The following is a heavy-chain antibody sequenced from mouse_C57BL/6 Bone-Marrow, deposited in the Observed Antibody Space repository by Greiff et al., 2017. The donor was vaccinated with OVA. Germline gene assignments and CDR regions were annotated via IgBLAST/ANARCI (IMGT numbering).Heavy chain of an antibody. Sequence: DVKLQESGAELVRPGASVKLSCTASGFNIKDDYMHWVKQRPEQGLEWIGWIDPENGDTEYASKFQGKATITADTSSNTAYLQLSSLTSEDTAVYYCTTFITTPVDYWGQGTTLTVSS. CDR1: GFNIKDDY. CDR3: TTFITTPVDY. V-gene: IGHV14-4*01. D-gene: IGHD1-1*01. CDR2: IDPENGDT. J-gene: IGHJ2*01.